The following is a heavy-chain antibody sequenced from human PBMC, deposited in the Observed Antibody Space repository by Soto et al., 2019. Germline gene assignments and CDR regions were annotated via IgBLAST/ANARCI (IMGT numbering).Heavy chain of an antibody. CDR2: ISGYNGDT. D-gene: IGHD2-8*01. J-gene: IGHJ6*02. V-gene: IGHV1-18*01. Sequence: GASVKVSCKASGYTFTSYGISWVRQAPGQGQEWMRWISGYNGDTNYAQKFKGRVSMTIDTSTTTAYMELRSLTSDDTAVYYCAKNGQPPYYYYGLDVWGQGTKVTVSS. CDR1: GYTFTSYG. CDR3: AKNGQPPYYYYGLDV.